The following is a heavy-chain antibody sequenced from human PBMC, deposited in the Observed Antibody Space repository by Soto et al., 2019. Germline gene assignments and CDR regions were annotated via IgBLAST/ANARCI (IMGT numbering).Heavy chain of an antibody. J-gene: IGHJ5*02. D-gene: IGHD3-22*01. Sequence: QITLKESGPTLGKPTQTLTLTCTFSGFSLTTTGVAVGWIRQSPGKAPEGLALIYWDDDKVYSPSLRRRLTISKDTSKKQVVLNVANLDPVDTATYYCVYRRSAYYLQSWGQGIFVAVSP. CDR1: GFSLTTTGVA. CDR3: VYRRSAYYLQS. CDR2: IYWDDDK. V-gene: IGHV2-5*02.